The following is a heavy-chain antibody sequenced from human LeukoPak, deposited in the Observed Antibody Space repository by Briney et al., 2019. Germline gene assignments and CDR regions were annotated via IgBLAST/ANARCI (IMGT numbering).Heavy chain of an antibody. CDR1: GFTFSSYA. J-gene: IGHJ4*02. CDR2: ISYDGSNK. Sequence: GSLRLSCAASGFTFSSYAMHWVRQAPGKGLEWVAVISYDGSNKYYADSVKGRFAISRDNSKNTLYLQMNSLRAEDTAVYYCARRLADAAAFDYWGQGTLVTVSS. CDR3: ARRLADAAAFDY. V-gene: IGHV3-30*09. D-gene: IGHD2-15*01.